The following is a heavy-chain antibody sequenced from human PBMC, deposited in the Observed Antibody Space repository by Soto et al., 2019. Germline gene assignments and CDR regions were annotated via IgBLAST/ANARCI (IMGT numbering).Heavy chain of an antibody. J-gene: IGHJ6*02. CDR2: ISGSGGST. CDR3: AKTSSNWKPFYYYGMDV. Sequence: GWSLRLSCAASGFSFSSYAMSWVRQAPGKGLEWVSAISGSGGSTYYADSVKGRFTISRDNSKKTLYLQMNSLRAEDTAVYYCAKTSSNWKPFYYYGMDVWGQGTTVTASS. CDR1: GFSFSSYA. V-gene: IGHV3-23*01. D-gene: IGHD1-20*01.